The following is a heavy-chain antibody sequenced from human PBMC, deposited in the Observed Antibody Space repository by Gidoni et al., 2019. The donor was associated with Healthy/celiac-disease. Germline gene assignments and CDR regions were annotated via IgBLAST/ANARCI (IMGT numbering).Heavy chain of an antibody. CDR2: INHSGST. CDR3: ARRTGTTEAYYYGMDV. J-gene: IGHJ6*02. CDR1: GGSFSGYY. Sequence: QVQLQQWGAGLLKPSETLSLTCAVYGGSFSGYYWNWIRQPPGKGLELIGEINHSGSTNYNPSLKSRVTISVDTSKNQFSLKLSSVTAADTAVYYCARRTGTTEAYYYGMDVWGQGTTVTVSS. D-gene: IGHD1-7*01. V-gene: IGHV4-34*01.